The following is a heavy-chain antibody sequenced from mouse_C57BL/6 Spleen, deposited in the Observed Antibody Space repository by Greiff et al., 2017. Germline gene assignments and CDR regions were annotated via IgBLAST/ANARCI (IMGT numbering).Heavy chain of an antibody. CDR2: IWWDDDK. V-gene: IGHV8-8*01. J-gene: IGHJ1*03. D-gene: IGHD2-2*01. CDR1: GFSLSTFGMG. CDR3: ARIEGVGYDRAWYFDV. Sequence: QVTLKVSGPGILQPSQTLSLTCSFSGFSLSTFGMGVGWIRQPSGKGLEWLAHIWWDDDKYYNPSLKSRLTISKDTSKNRVFLKIANVDTADTATYYCARIEGVGYDRAWYFDVWGTGTTVTVSS.